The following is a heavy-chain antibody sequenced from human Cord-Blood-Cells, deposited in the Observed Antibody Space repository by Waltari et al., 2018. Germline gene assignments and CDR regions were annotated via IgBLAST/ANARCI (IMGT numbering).Heavy chain of an antibody. CDR2: INSDGSST. CDR1: GFTFSSYW. CDR3: AREEVVTMVRGVKTSGVDY. Sequence: EVQLVESGGGLVQPGGSLRLSCAASGFTFSSYWMHWVRQAPGKGLVWVSRINSDGSSTSYADSVKGRVTISRDNAKNTLYLQMNSLRAEDTAVYYCAREEVVTMVRGVKTSGVDYWGQGTLVTVSS. V-gene: IGHV3-74*01. J-gene: IGHJ4*02. D-gene: IGHD3-10*01.